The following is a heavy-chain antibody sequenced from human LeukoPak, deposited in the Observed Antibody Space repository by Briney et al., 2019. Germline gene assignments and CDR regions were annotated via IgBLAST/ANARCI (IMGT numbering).Heavy chain of an antibody. D-gene: IGHD1-14*01. CDR1: GYRFTGYN. CDR3: ARDQYNVIDS. J-gene: IGHJ4*02. V-gene: IGHV1-3*01. Sequence: ASVKVSCKASGYRFTGYNIDWVRQAPGQRPEWMGRINAENGDTKYSEKFQGRVTITRDTFASTSYMELSSLRSEDTAVYYCARDQYNVIDSWGQGTLVTVSS. CDR2: INAENGDT.